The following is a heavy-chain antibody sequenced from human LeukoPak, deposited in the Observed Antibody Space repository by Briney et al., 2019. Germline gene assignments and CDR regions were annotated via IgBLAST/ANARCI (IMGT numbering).Heavy chain of an antibody. CDR1: GFTVSSNH. CDR3: ASGYSYGKVDY. V-gene: IGHV3-66*01. CDR2: IYSGGST. Sequence: GGSLRLSCAASGFTVSSNHMSWVRQAPGKGLGWVSVIYSGGSTYYADSVKGRFTSSRDNSKNTLYLQMNSLRAEDTAVYYCASGYSYGKVDYWGQGTLVTVSS. J-gene: IGHJ4*02. D-gene: IGHD5-18*01.